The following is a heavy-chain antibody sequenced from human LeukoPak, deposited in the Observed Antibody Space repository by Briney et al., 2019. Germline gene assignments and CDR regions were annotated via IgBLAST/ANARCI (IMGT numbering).Heavy chain of an antibody. Sequence: GGSLRLSCAASAFTFSSYAMSWVRQAPGKGLEWVSGISGNSDATYYPDSVKGRFTISRDNSKNTLYLQMNSLRAEDTAVYYCAKREVRPWTFDYWGQGTLVTVSS. V-gene: IGHV3-23*01. CDR2: ISGNSDAT. D-gene: IGHD3-10*01. CDR1: AFTFSSYA. CDR3: AKREVRPWTFDY. J-gene: IGHJ4*02.